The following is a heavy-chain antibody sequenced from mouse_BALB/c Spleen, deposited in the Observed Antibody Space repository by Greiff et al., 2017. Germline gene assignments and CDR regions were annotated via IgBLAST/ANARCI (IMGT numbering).Heavy chain of an antibody. J-gene: IGHJ2*01. Sequence: EVMLVESGGGLVQPGGSRKLSCAASGFTFSSFGMHWVRQTPEKGLEWVAYISSGSSTIYYADTVKGRFTISRDNPKNTLFLQMTSLRSEDTAMYYCARGHQFPYWAHFAYWGQGTTLTVSA. CDR2: ISSGSSTI. CDR3: ARGHQFPYWAHFAY. D-gene: IGHD4-1*01. V-gene: IGHV5-17*02. CDR1: GFTFSSFG.